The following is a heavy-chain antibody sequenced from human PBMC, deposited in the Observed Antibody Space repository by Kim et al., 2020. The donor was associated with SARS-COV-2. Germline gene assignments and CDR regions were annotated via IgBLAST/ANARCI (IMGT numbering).Heavy chain of an antibody. CDR3: AIGYGSGSPYGMDV. CDR1: GGSISSGGYS. J-gene: IGHJ6*02. CDR2: IYYSGST. V-gene: IGHV4-30-2*01. Sequence: SETLSLTCAVSGGSISSGGYSWSWIRQPPGKGLEWIGYIYYSGSTYYNPSLKSRVTISVDRSKNQFSLKLSSVTAADTAVYYCAIGYGSGSPYGMDVWGQGTTVTVSS. D-gene: IGHD3-10*01.